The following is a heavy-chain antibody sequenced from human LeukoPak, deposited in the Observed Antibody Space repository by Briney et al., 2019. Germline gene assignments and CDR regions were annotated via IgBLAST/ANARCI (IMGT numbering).Heavy chain of an antibody. CDR1: GFTFSSYG. Sequence: PGGSLRLSCAASGFTFSSYGLNWVRQAPGRGLEWVSTISSGGHIYYEDSVKGRFTISRDNAKNSLYLQMNSLRAEDTAVYYCARDQDGGKYYYESSGYSHWGQGIVVTVSS. CDR3: ARDQDGGKYYYESSGYSH. V-gene: IGHV3-21*01. J-gene: IGHJ4*02. D-gene: IGHD3-22*01. CDR2: ISSGGHI.